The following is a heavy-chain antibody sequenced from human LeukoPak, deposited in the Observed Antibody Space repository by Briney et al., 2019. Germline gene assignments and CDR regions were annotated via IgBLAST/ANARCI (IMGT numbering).Heavy chain of an antibody. J-gene: IGHJ6*04. CDR3: ARRYDFWSLVPARDV. CDR1: GGSISSYY. CDR2: IYYSGST. Sequence: SETLSLSCTVSGGSISSYYWSWIRQPPGKGLEWIGYIYYSGSTNYNPSLKSRVTISVDTSKNQFSLKLSSVTAADTAVYYCARRYDFWSLVPARDVWPKGTTVTVSS. V-gene: IGHV4-59*01. D-gene: IGHD3-3*01.